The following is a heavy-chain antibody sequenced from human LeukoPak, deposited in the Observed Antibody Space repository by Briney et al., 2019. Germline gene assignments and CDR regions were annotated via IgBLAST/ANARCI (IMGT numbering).Heavy chain of an antibody. J-gene: IGHJ4*02. Sequence: PGGSLRLSCAASGFTVSSNYMSWVRQAPGKGLEWVSGIYSGGSTYYADSVKGRFTISRDNSKNTLYLQMNSLRAEDTAVYYCARDREGYCSGGSCYGGYFDYWGQGTLVTVSS. CDR3: ARDREGYCSGGSCYGGYFDY. V-gene: IGHV3-66*01. CDR2: IYSGGST. CDR1: GFTVSSNY. D-gene: IGHD2-15*01.